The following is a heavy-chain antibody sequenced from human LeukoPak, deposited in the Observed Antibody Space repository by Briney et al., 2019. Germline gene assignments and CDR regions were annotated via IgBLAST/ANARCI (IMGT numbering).Heavy chain of an antibody. CDR3: ARDQLVRGVISPLYFDY. CDR1: GFTFSSYE. J-gene: IGHJ4*02. Sequence: GGSLRLSCAASGFTFSSYEMNWVRQAPGKGLEWVSYISSSGSTIYYADSVKGRFTISRDNAKNTLYLQMNSLRAEDTAVYYCARDQLVRGVISPLYFDYWGQGTLVTVSS. D-gene: IGHD3-10*01. CDR2: ISSSGSTI. V-gene: IGHV3-48*03.